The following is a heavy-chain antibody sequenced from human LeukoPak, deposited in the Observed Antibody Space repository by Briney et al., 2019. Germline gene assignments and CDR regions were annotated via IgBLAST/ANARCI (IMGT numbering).Heavy chain of an antibody. CDR3: AKDHYYNNSGYYYVGPFGY. CDR1: GFTFSSYA. J-gene: IGHJ4*02. CDR2: ISGSGGST. D-gene: IGHD3-22*01. Sequence: GGSLRLSCAASGFTFSSYAISWVRQAPGKGLEWVSSISGSGGSTYYADSVKGRFTISRDNSKNTLYLQMNSLRAEDTSVYYCAKDHYYNNSGYYYVGPFGYWGQGTLVTVSS. V-gene: IGHV3-23*01.